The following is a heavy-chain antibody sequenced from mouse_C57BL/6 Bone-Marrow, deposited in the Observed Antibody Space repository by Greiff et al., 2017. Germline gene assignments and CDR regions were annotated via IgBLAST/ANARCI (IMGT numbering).Heavy chain of an antibody. J-gene: IGHJ3*01. Sequence: QVHLQQSGAELMKPGASVKLSCKASGYTFTGYWIEWVKQRPGHGLEWIGEIYPGSGSTNYNEKFKGKATLTADTSSSTAYMQLSSLTSEDSAVYYCARERLEYYGSSSWFDYWGQGTTLTVSA. V-gene: IGHV1-9*01. D-gene: IGHD1-1*01. CDR3: ARERLEYYGSSSWFDY. CDR2: IYPGSGST. CDR1: GYTFTGYW.